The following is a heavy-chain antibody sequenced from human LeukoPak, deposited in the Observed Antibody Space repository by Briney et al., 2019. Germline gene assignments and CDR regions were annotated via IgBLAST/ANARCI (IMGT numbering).Heavy chain of an antibody. V-gene: IGHV1-69*05. D-gene: IGHD3-22*01. CDR2: IIPIFGTA. CDR1: GGTFSSYA. Sequence: SVKVSCKASGGTFSSYAISWVRQAPGQGLDWMGRIIPIFGTANYAQKFQGRVTITTDESTSTAYMELSSLRSEDTAVYYCARDNYDSNGYYDYWGQGTLVTVSS. J-gene: IGHJ4*02. CDR3: ARDNYDSNGYYDY.